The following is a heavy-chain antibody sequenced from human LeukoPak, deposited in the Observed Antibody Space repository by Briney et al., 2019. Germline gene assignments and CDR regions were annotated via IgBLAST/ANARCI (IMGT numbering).Heavy chain of an antibody. D-gene: IGHD1-1*01. CDR3: TRGHDGLDY. CDR1: GFTFSDYY. Sequence: GGSLRLSCAASGFTFSDYYMSWIRQAPGKGLEWVSYISPSGSSTNYADSVKGRFTISRDNGKNSLYLQMTSLRAEDTAVYYCTRGHDGLDYWGQGTLVTVSA. V-gene: IGHV3-11*06. CDR2: ISPSGSST. J-gene: IGHJ4*02.